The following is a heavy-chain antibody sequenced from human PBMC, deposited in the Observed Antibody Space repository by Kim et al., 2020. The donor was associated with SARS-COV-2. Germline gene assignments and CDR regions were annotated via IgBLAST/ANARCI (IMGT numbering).Heavy chain of an antibody. CDR3: ARDRQPYY. D-gene: IGHD1-1*01. CDR2: SGGT. V-gene: IGHV4-34*01. Sequence: SGGTNYNPSLKSRVIISIDTSKSQFFLQLSSVTAADAAVYYCARDRQPYYWGQGTLVTVSS. J-gene: IGHJ4*02.